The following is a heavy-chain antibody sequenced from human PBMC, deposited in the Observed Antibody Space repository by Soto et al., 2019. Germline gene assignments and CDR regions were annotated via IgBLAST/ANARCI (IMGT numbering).Heavy chain of an antibody. J-gene: IGHJ4*02. Sequence: QVQLEQSGAEVKKPGASVKVSCKTSGYTFTSYHISWVRQAPGQGLEWMGWISAYNTNTNYAQKFQGRVTMTTDTLTSTAYMELTSLRSDDTAVYYCARDTPPTDYWGQGTLVTVSS. CDR3: ARDTPPTDY. V-gene: IGHV1-18*01. CDR1: GYTFTSYH. CDR2: ISAYNTNT.